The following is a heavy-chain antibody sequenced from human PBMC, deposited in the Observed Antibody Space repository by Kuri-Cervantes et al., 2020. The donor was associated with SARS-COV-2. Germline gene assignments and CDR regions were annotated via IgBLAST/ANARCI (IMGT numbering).Heavy chain of an antibody. J-gene: IGHJ3*02. CDR3: ARVDGDYYDAFDI. D-gene: IGHD4-17*01. V-gene: IGHV3-11*06. Sequence: GGSLRLSCAASGFTFSDYYMSWIRQAPGKGLEWVSYISSSSSCTNYADPVKGRFTISRDNAKNSLYLQMNSLRAEDTAVYYCARVDGDYYDAFDIWGQGTMVTVSS. CDR1: GFTFSDYY. CDR2: ISSSSSCT.